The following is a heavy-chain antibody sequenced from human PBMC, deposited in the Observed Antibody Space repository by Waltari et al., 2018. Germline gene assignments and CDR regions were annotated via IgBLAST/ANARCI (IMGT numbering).Heavy chain of an antibody. Sequence: EVQLLESGGGLVQPGGSLRLSCAASGFTFSSYAMSWVRHAPGKGLGWVSAISGSGGSTYYADSVKGRFTISRDNSKNTLYLQMNSLRAEDTAVYYCAKVHDYGDYVSYYYYYGMDVWGQGTTVTVSS. D-gene: IGHD4-17*01. V-gene: IGHV3-23*01. CDR2: ISGSGGST. CDR3: AKVHDYGDYVSYYYYYGMDV. J-gene: IGHJ6*02. CDR1: GFTFSSYA.